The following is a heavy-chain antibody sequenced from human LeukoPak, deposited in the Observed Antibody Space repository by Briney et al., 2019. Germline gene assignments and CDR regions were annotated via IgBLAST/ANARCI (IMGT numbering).Heavy chain of an antibody. Sequence: SETLSLTCTVSGGSISSYYWGWIRQPPGKGLEWIGSIYYSGSTYYNPSLKSRVTISVDTSKNQFSLKLSSVTAADTAVYYCAREYSSNFDYWGQGTLVTVSS. CDR2: IYYSGST. CDR3: AREYSSNFDY. J-gene: IGHJ4*02. CDR1: GGSISSYY. D-gene: IGHD6-13*01. V-gene: IGHV4-39*07.